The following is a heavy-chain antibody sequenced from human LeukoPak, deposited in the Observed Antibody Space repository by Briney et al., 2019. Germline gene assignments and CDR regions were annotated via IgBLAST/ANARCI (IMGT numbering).Heavy chain of an antibody. D-gene: IGHD6-19*01. CDR1: GFTFSSYS. J-gene: IGHJ4*02. CDR3: ARARRQWLVGTTIRGDNPPYYFDY. V-gene: IGHV3-21*01. Sequence: PGGSLRLSCAASGFTFSSYSMNWVRQAPGKGLEWVSSISSNSSYIYYADSVKGRFTISRDNAKNSLYLQMNSLRAEDTAVYYCARARRQWLVGTTIRGDNPPYYFDYWGQGTLVTVSS. CDR2: ISSNSSYI.